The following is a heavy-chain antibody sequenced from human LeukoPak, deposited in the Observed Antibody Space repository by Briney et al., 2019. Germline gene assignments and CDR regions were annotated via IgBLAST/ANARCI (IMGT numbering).Heavy chain of an antibody. CDR3: ARGRVHRYYYDSSGYYGGAFDI. J-gene: IGHJ3*02. Sequence: ASVKVSCKASGYTFTSYGISWVRQAPGQGLEWMGWINAGNGNTKYSQEFQGRVTMTTDTSTSTAYMELRSLRSDDTAVYYCARGRVHRYYYDSSGYYGGAFDIWGQGTMVTVSS. CDR2: INAGNGNT. D-gene: IGHD3-22*01. V-gene: IGHV1-18*01. CDR1: GYTFTSYG.